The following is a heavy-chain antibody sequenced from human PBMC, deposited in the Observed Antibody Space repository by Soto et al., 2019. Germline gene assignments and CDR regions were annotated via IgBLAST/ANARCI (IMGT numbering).Heavy chain of an antibody. D-gene: IGHD1-1*01. CDR2: IYYSGST. CDR3: ARHLATQPLEAFDI. CDR1: GGSISSSSYY. J-gene: IGHJ3*02. V-gene: IGHV4-39*01. Sequence: KPSETLSLTCTVSGGSISSSSYYWGWIRQPPGKGLEWIGSIYYSGSTYYNPSLKSRVTISVDTSKNQFSLKLSSVTAADTAVYYCARHLATQPLEAFDIWGQGTMVTVSS.